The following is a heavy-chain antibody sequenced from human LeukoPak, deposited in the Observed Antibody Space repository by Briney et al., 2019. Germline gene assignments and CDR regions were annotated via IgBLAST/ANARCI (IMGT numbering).Heavy chain of an antibody. CDR1: GGSISSYY. V-gene: IGHV4-59*01. CDR3: ARASRPNDYGDYGGWFDP. D-gene: IGHD4-17*01. J-gene: IGHJ5*02. CDR2: IYYSGST. Sequence: SETLSLTCTGSGGSISSYYWSWIRQPPGNGLEWIGYIYYSGSTNSNPSLKSRGTISVETSKNPFSLKLSSVTAADTAVYYCARASRPNDYGDYGGWFDPWGQGTLVTVSS.